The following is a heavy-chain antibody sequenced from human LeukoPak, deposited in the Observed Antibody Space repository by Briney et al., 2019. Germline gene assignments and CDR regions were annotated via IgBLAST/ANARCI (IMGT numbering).Heavy chain of an antibody. V-gene: IGHV4-30-2*01. CDR3: MRGGIGYDSDY. J-gene: IGHJ4*02. Sequence: SETLSLTCTVSGGSISSGGYYLSWIRQPPGKGLEWIGYIHHSGSTYYNPSLKSRVTIPVDRSKNQFSLKLTSVTAADTAVYYCMRGGIGYDSDYWGQGNLVTVSS. D-gene: IGHD5-12*01. CDR1: GGSISSGGYY. CDR2: IHHSGST.